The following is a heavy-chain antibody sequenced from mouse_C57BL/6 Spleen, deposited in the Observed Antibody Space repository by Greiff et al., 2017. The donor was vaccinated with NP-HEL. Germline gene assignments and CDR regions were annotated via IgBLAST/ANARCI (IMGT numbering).Heavy chain of an antibody. CDR1: GYSFTGYY. CDR2: INPSTGGT. J-gene: IGHJ3*01. CDR3: ARDSLFAY. Sequence: VQLQQSGPELVKPGASVKISCKASGYSFTGYYMNWVKQSPEKSLEWIGEINPSTGGTTYNQKFKAKATLTVDKSSSTAYMQLKSLTSEDSAVYYCARDSLFAYWGQGTLVTVSA. V-gene: IGHV1-42*01.